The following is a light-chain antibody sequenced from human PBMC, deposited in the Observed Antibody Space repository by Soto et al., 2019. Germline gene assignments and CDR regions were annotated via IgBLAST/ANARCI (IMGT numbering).Light chain of an antibody. V-gene: IGKV3-20*01. CDR2: GAS. CDR1: QSVSSSY. J-gene: IGKJ1*01. Sequence: ESVLTQSPGTLSLSPGERATLSCRASQSVSSSYLAWYQQKPGQAPRLLIYGASRRATGIPDRFSGSGSGSDFTLTISDVQPEDFAVYYCHQRQSWPRTFGQGTKVDIK. CDR3: HQRQSWPRT.